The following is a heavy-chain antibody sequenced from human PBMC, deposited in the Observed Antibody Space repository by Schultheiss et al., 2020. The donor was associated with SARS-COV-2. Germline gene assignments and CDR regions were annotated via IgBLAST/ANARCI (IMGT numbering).Heavy chain of an antibody. D-gene: IGHD3-3*01. CDR3: ARYPTYYDFWSGYYTGY. J-gene: IGHJ4*02. Sequence: GSLRLSCTVSGGSISSSSYYWGWIRQPPGKGLEWIGSIYYSGSTYYNPSLKSRVTISVDTSKNQFSLKLSSVTAADTAVYYCARYPTYYDFWSGYYTGYWGQGSLVIVSS. V-gene: IGHV4-39*01. CDR2: IYYSGST. CDR1: GGSISSSSYY.